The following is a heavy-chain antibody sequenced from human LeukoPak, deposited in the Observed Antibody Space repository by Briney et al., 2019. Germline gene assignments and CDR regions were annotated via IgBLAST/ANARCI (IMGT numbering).Heavy chain of an antibody. CDR2: ISADNNNT. D-gene: IGHD3-3*01. V-gene: IGHV1-18*01. Sequence: GASVKVSCKASGYTFTSYAMTWVRQAPGQGLEWMGWISADNNNTNYAQKIQGRVTMTTDTSTSTAYMELRSLRSDDTAVYYCARSGFLEWLEFDYWGQGTLVTVSS. J-gene: IGHJ4*02. CDR3: ARSGFLEWLEFDY. CDR1: GYTFTSYA.